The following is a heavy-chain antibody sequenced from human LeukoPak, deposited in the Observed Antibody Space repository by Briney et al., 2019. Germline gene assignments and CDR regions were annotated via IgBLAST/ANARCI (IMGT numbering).Heavy chain of an antibody. CDR3: ARAAAHFDY. CDR2: IYYSGST. D-gene: IGHD6-13*01. Sequence: SQTLSLTCTVSGGSMSSHYWSWIRQPPGKGLEWIGYIYYSGSTNYNPSLKSRVTISVDTSKNQCSLKLSSVTAADTAVYYCARAAAHFDYWGQGTLVTVSS. V-gene: IGHV4-59*11. CDR1: GGSMSSHY. J-gene: IGHJ4*02.